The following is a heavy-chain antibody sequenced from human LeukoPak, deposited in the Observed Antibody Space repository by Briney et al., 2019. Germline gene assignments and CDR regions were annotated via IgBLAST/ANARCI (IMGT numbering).Heavy chain of an antibody. J-gene: IGHJ3*02. CDR1: GFTFDDYA. V-gene: IGHV3-9*01. CDR2: ISWNSGSI. D-gene: IGHD6-13*01. CDR3: AKDKGYIGEDAFDI. Sequence: GGSLRLSCAASGFTFDDYAMHWVRQAPGKGLEWVSGISWNSGSIGYADSVKGRFTISRDNARNSLYLQMNILRAADTALYYCAKDKGYIGEDAFDIWGQGTMVTVSS.